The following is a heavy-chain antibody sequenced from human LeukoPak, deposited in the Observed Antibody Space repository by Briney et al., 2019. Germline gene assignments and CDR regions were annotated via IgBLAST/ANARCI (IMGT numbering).Heavy chain of an antibody. Sequence: GGSLRLSCAASGFIFGRYAMSWVRQAPGKGLEWVSYISGSGAGIDYADSVKGRFTISRDNAKNTLYLQMNSLRAEDTAVYYCARGPMALRTGLDYWGQGTLVTVSS. CDR1: GFIFGRYA. V-gene: IGHV3-23*01. CDR3: ARGPMALRTGLDY. J-gene: IGHJ4*02. D-gene: IGHD5-24*01. CDR2: ISGSGAGI.